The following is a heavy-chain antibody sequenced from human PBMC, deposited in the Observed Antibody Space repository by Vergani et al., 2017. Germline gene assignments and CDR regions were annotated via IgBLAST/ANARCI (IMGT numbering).Heavy chain of an antibody. CDR1: GGSLSGYF. CDR2: ITAIGST. Sequence: QVHLQQRGAGVLKPSETLSLTCGVIGGSLSGYFWSWIRQSPGRGLEWIGEITAIGSTNYSPAATSRVTISVDTSRGEFTLTVTSVTAADTGLYFSASRRPTLNLGSKSNAGTFDSWGQGTLVTVSS. D-gene: IGHD3-10*01. CDR3: ASRRPTLNLGSKSNAGTFDS. V-gene: IGHV4-34*02. J-gene: IGHJ4*02.